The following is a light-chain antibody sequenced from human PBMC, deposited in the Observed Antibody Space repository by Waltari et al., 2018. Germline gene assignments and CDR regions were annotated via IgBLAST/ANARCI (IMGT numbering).Light chain of an antibody. CDR2: GET. Sequence: SSELTQDPAVAVALGQTVRITCQGDSLRKYHATWYQQKPGPAPVLVIFGETKRPSGIPDRFSGSSSGNTASLTITGAQAEDEADYHCTSRDSSGYRHVFGTGTKVTVL. V-gene: IGLV3-19*01. J-gene: IGLJ1*01. CDR3: TSRDSSGYRHV. CDR1: SLRKYH.